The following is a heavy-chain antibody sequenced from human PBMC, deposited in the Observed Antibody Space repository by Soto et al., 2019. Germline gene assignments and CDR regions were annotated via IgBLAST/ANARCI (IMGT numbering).Heavy chain of an antibody. CDR1: GFTFSSYG. D-gene: IGHD6-19*01. V-gene: IGHV3-30*18. J-gene: IGHJ6*02. CDR2: ISYDGSNK. Sequence: GGSLRLSCAASGFTFSSYGMHWVRQAPGKGLEWVAVISYDGSNKYYADSVRGRFTISRDNSKNTLYLQMNSLRAEDTAVYYCAKDVVAVAATYYYYGMDVWGQGTTVTVSS. CDR3: AKDVVAVAATYYYYGMDV.